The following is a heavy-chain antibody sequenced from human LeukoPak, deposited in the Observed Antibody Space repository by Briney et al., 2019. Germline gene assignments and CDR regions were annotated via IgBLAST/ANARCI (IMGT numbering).Heavy chain of an antibody. V-gene: IGHV4-39*07. Sequence: VSGPTLVKPTQTLTLTCTFSGFSLSTSGVGVGWIRQPPGKGLEWIGSISYSGSTYYNPSLESRVTILVDTSKNLFSLKLSSVTAADTAVYYCARGKELLGGAFDIWGQGTMVTVSS. J-gene: IGHJ3*02. CDR1: GFSLSTSGVG. D-gene: IGHD1-26*01. CDR3: ARGKELLGGAFDI. CDR2: ISYSGST.